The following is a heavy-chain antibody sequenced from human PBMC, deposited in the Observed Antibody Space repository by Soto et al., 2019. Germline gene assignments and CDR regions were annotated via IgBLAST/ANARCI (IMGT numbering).Heavy chain of an antibody. CDR3: AKDGGPVYCNSPGCSATPFDY. J-gene: IGHJ4*02. V-gene: IGHV3-30*18. CDR2: ISYDGDNE. D-gene: IGHD2-2*01. Sequence: QVQLVESGGGVVQPGRSLRLSCAASGFSFSNYAMHWVRQAPGKGLEWLAIISYDGDNEYYADSVRGRFTISRDNSKNTLFLQTNDLRHEDTAVYYCAKDGGPVYCNSPGCSATPFDYWGQGTLVTVSS. CDR1: GFSFSNYA.